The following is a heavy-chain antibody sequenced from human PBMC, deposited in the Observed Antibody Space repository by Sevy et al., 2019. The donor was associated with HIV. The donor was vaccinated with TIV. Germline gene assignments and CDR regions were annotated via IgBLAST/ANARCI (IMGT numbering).Heavy chain of an antibody. CDR2: ISSSSSTI. CDR3: ARANRGCSPDY. CDR1: GFTFSSYS. J-gene: IGHJ4*02. V-gene: IGHV3-48*01. Sequence: GGSLRLSCAASGFTFSSYSMNWVRQAPGKGLEWVSYISSSSSTIYNADSVKGRFTISRDNAKNSLYLQMNSLRAEDTAVYYCARANRGCSPDYWGQGTLVTVSS. D-gene: IGHD5-18*01.